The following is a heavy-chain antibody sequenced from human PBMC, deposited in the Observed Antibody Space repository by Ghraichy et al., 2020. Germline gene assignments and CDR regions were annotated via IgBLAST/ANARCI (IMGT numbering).Heavy chain of an antibody. J-gene: IGHJ4*02. Sequence: SETLSLTCIISGASITRDQWSWVRQPPGKGLESIGYISYTEDGHYNPSLKTRVTLSLDTAKNQFSLTLTSVTAADTAVYFCARHATQSDPVDWGQGALVTVSS. V-gene: IGHV4-59*08. CDR1: GASITRDQ. CDR3: ARHATQSDPVD. CDR2: ISYTEDG.